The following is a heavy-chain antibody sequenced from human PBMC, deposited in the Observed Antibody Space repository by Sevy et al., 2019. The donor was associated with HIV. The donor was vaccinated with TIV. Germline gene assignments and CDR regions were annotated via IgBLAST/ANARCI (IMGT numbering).Heavy chain of an antibody. D-gene: IGHD2-2*01. V-gene: IGHV3-21*01. CDR1: GFTFSDYY. Sequence: GGALRLSCAASGFTFSDYYMNWVRQAPGKGLEWVSSISGRSSYIQYADSVRGRFTISRYNAKNLLYLQMNSLRVDDTAVYFCAGDGGCSSTSCLLYFDSWGQGALVTVSS. CDR2: ISGRSSYI. CDR3: AGDGGCSSTSCLLYFDS. J-gene: IGHJ4*02.